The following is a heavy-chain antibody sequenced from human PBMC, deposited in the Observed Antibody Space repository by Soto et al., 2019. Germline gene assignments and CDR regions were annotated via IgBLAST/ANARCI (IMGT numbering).Heavy chain of an antibody. J-gene: IGHJ4*02. CDR1: GFTISTHG. Sequence: QVQLVESGGGVVQPGTSLRLSCAASGFTISTHGMHWVRQSPGKGLEWVANIWYDGSNRFYADSVKGRFTISKDNSKTTLYLQMSSLRAEDTAVYYCAAATTWNFHFHYWGKGTQVTVYS. V-gene: IGHV3-33*01. D-gene: IGHD1-7*01. CDR3: AAATTWNFHFHY. CDR2: IWYDGSNR.